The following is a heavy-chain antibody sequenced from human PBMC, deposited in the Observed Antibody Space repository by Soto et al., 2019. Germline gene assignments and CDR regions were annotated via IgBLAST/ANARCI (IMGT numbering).Heavy chain of an antibody. V-gene: IGHV1-3*01. D-gene: IGHD6-19*01. CDR2: INAGNGNT. J-gene: IGHJ4*02. CDR1: GGTFTSYA. Sequence: ASVKVSCKASGGTFTSYAMHWVRQAPGQRLEWMGWINAGNGNTKYSQKFQGRVTITRDTSASTAYMELSSLRSEDTAVYYCARVPVAGTLSYFNYWGQGTLVTVSS. CDR3: ARVPVAGTLSYFNY.